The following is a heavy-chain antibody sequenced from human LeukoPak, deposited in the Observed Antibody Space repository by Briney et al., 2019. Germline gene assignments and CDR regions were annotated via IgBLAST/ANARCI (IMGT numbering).Heavy chain of an antibody. CDR2: IYSGGST. D-gene: IGHD2-15*01. J-gene: IGHJ4*02. CDR3: ARVPDIDDY. V-gene: IGHV3-66*01. Sequence: GGSLRLSCAASGFTFSDYYMSWFRQAPGKGLEGVSVIYSGGSTYYADSVKGRFTISRDNSKNTLYLQMNSLRAEDTAVYYCARVPDIDDYWGQGTLVTVSS. CDR1: GFTFSDYY.